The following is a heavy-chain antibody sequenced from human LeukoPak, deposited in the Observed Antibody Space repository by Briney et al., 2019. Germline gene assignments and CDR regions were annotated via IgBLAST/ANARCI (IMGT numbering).Heavy chain of an antibody. CDR3: AKDKWQLLGTDAFDI. J-gene: IGHJ3*02. CDR1: GFTFDDYA. V-gene: IGHV3-9*01. D-gene: IGHD1-26*01. Sequence: GGSLRLSCAASGFTFDDYAMHWVRQAPGKGLEWVSGISWNSGSIGYADSVKGRFTISRDNAKNSLYLQMNSLRAEDTALYYCAKDKWQLLGTDAFDIWGLGTMVTVSS. CDR2: ISWNSGSI.